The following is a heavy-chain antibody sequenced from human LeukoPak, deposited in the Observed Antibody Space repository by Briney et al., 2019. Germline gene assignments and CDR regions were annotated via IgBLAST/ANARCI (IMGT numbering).Heavy chain of an antibody. CDR3: ARGYSYGSPQDY. CDR1: GYTFTSYY. J-gene: IGHJ4*02. Sequence: ASVKVSYKASGYTFTSYYVHWVRQAPGQGLEWMGIINPSGGSTSYAQKFQGSVTMTRDMSTSTVYMEVSILRSEDTAVYYCARGYSYGSPQDYWGQGTLVTVSS. V-gene: IGHV1-46*01. CDR2: INPSGGST. D-gene: IGHD5-18*01.